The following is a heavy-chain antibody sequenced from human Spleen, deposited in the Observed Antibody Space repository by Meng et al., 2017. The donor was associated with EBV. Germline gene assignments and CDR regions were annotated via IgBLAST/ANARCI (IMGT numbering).Heavy chain of an antibody. V-gene: IGHV4-4*02. Sequence: HVPLQESGPGRVEPSGTLSLTCAVSNGSISSNKWWSWVRQSPGKGLEWIGEISHSGSPNYNPSLKSRVTMSVDKSKNYFSLNLSSVTAADTAVYYCAREEGSSSSWALGYWGQGILVTVSS. D-gene: IGHD6-13*01. J-gene: IGHJ4*02. CDR3: AREEGSSSSWALGY. CDR1: NGSISSNKW. CDR2: ISHSGSP.